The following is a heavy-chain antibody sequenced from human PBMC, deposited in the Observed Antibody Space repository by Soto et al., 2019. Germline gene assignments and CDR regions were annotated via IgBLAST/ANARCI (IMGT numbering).Heavy chain of an antibody. CDR1: GFTFSDYY. CDR3: ARDGAFGRREAHDYYYGMDV. D-gene: IGHD1-1*01. V-gene: IGHV3-11*01. Sequence: KPGGSLRLSCAASGFTFSDYYMSWIRQAPGEGLEWVSYISSSGSTIYYADSVKGRFTISRDNAKNSLYLQMNSLRAEDTAVYYCARDGAFGRREAHDYYYGMDVWGQGTTVTVSS. J-gene: IGHJ6*02. CDR2: ISSSGSTI.